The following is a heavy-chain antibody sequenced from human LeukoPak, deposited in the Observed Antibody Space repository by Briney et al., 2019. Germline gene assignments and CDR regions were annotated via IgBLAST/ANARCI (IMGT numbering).Heavy chain of an antibody. CDR3: AASRGIRYYFDY. CDR2: IYYREST. J-gene: IGHJ4*02. CDR1: GGSISGYY. V-gene: IGHV4-59*01. Sequence: PSETLSLTCSVSGGSISGYYWNWIRQPPGKGLEWIGYIYYRESTNYNPSLKSGVTISVDTSKNQYSLKLSSVTAADTAVYYCAASRGIRYYFDYWGQGTLFTVSS. D-gene: IGHD3-16*01.